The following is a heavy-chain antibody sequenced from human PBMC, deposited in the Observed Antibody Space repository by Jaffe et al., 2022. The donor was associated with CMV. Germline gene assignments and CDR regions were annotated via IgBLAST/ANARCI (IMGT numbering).Heavy chain of an antibody. Sequence: QVQLQQWGAGLLKPSETLSLTCAVYGGSFSGYYWSWIRQPPGKGLEWIGEINHSGSTNYNPSLKSRVTISVDTSKNQFSLKLSSVTAADTAVYYCARGFLGGNSVRDAFDIWGQGTMVTVSS. CDR1: GGSFSGYY. J-gene: IGHJ3*02. D-gene: IGHD2-21*02. CDR2: INHSGST. CDR3: ARGFLGGNSVRDAFDI. V-gene: IGHV4-34*01.